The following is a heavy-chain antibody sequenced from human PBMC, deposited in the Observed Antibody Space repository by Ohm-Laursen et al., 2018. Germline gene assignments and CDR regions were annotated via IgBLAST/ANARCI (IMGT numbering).Heavy chain of an antibody. D-gene: IGHD3-9*01. V-gene: IGHV3-11*01. J-gene: IGHJ6*02. CDR2: ISSSGSTI. CDR1: GFTFSDYY. CDR3: ARLLRYFDWLTDGMDV. Sequence: GSLRLSCAASGFTFSDYYMSWIRQAPGKGLEWVSYISSSGSTIYYADSVKGRFTISRDNAKNSLYLQMNSLRAEDMAVYYCARLLRYFDWLTDGMDVWGQGTTVTVSS.